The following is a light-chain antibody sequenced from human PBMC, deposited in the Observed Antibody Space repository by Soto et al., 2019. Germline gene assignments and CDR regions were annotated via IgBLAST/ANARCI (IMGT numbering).Light chain of an antibody. CDR3: QHFNNWPPELT. V-gene: IGKV3-15*01. CDR2: GAS. Sequence: EIVMTQSPATLSVSPGERATLSCRASQSITNNLAWYQQRPGQGPRLLIYGASSRAPGVPARFSGSGSGTEFAPTIRSLQSEDFATYYCQHFNNWPPELTFGGGTKVDIK. J-gene: IGKJ4*01. CDR1: QSITNN.